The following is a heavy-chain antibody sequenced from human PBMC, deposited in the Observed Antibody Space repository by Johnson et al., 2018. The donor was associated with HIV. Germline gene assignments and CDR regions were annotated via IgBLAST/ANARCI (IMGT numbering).Heavy chain of an antibody. CDR1: GFTVSSYY. D-gene: IGHD5-24*01. V-gene: IGHV3-66*01. Sequence: QLVESGGCLVQPGGSLRLSCAASGFTVSSYYMRWVRQAPGKGLEWVSVLFSGGNTYYADSVKGRFTISRDNSKNTLYLQMNSLRAEDTAVYYCARACRDGYTCDAFDIWGQGTMVTVSS. CDR2: LFSGGNT. CDR3: ARACRDGYTCDAFDI. J-gene: IGHJ3*02.